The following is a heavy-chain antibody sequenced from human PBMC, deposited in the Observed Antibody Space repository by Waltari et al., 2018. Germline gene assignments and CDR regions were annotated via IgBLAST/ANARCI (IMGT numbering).Heavy chain of an antibody. V-gene: IGHV3-23*01. J-gene: IGHJ4*02. CDR2: ISGRCGAT. CDR3: AKGRLIIVAADIDY. CDR1: GFTFNKCA. D-gene: IGHD2-15*01. Sequence: EVQLLESGGGLVHPGGSLRLSCAVSGFTFNKCAMNWVRQAPGKGLEWGAGISGRCGATYYADSWKGRFTISRDNSNNSLYLQMNSLRVDDTAVYYCAKGRLIIVAADIDYWGQGSLVTVSS.